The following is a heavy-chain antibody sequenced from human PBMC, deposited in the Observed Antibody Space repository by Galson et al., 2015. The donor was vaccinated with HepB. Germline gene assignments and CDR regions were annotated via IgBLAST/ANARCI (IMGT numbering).Heavy chain of an antibody. CDR1: GFTFSSYS. J-gene: IGHJ4*02. CDR3: ARQSGSGQGFDY. CDR2: ISSSSSYI. Sequence: SLRLSCAASGFTFSSYSMNWVRQAPGKGLEWVSSISSSSSYIYYADSVKGRFTISRENAKNSLYLQMNSLRAGDTAVYYCARQSGSGQGFDYWGQGTLVTVSS. V-gene: IGHV3-21*01. D-gene: IGHD3-10*01.